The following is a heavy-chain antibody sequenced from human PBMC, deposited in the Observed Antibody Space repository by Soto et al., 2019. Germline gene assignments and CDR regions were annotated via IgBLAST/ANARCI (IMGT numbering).Heavy chain of an antibody. D-gene: IGHD3-16*01. Sequence: SETLALTCTVAGGSINGGGYSWSWIRQPPGKGLEWSGDIDPSQSTYYNPSLKRRVTISVDRSKNQFSLKLTTVTAADTATYYCARGGVSHWAYFYYMDVWDRGTTVTVSS. V-gene: IGHV4-30-2*01. CDR1: GGSINGGGYS. J-gene: IGHJ6*03. CDR2: IDPSQST. CDR3: ARGGVSHWAYFYYMDV.